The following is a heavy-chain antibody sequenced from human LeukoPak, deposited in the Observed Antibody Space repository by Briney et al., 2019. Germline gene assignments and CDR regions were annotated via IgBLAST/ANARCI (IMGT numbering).Heavy chain of an antibody. Sequence: PGRSLRVSCAASGFTFSSDAMHCVRQAPGKGLEWVAVISYDGSNKYYADSVKGRFTISRDNSKNTLYLQMNSLRAEDTAVYYCARVLRGDPSAPGDYWGQGTLVTVSS. D-gene: IGHD2-21*02. V-gene: IGHV3-30*04. CDR1: GFTFSSDA. J-gene: IGHJ4*02. CDR2: ISYDGSNK. CDR3: ARVLRGDPSAPGDY.